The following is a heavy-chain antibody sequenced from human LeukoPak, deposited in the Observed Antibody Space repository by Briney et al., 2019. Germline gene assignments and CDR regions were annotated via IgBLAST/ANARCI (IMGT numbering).Heavy chain of an antibody. CDR3: ARQKGVHDAFDI. D-gene: IGHD1-1*01. J-gene: IGHJ3*02. CDR2: IYYSGST. Sequence: SETLSLTCTVSGGSISSRSYYWDWIRQPPGRGLEWIGSIYYSGSTYYNPSLKSRVTISVDTSKNQFSLKLSSVTAADTAVYYCARQKGVHDAFDIWGQGTMVTVSS. CDR1: GGSISSRSYY. V-gene: IGHV4-39*01.